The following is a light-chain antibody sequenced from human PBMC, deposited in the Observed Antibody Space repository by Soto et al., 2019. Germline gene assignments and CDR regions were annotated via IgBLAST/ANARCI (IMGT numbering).Light chain of an antibody. CDR2: GAS. J-gene: IGKJ1*01. CDR1: QSVSGN. V-gene: IGKV3-15*01. Sequence: EIVMTQSPATLSVSPGERATLSCRTSQSVSGNLDWYQQKPGQAPRLLIYGASTRATGIPARFSGGGSGTEFTLTISSLQSEDFAVYYCQQYNNWPPAFGQGTKVEIK. CDR3: QQYNNWPPA.